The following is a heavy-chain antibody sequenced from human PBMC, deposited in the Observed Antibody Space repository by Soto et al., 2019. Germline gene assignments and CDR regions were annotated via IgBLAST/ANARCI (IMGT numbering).Heavy chain of an antibody. CDR3: ARDRALCSGGSCYYYGMDV. CDR2: IWYDGSNK. V-gene: IGHV3-33*01. Sequence: GGSLRLSCAASGFTFSSYGMHWVRQAPGKGLEWVAVIWYDGSNKYYADSVKGRFTISRDNSKNTLYLQMNSLRAEDTAVYYCARDRALCSGGSCYYYGMDVWGQGTTVTVSS. CDR1: GFTFSSYG. D-gene: IGHD2-15*01. J-gene: IGHJ6*02.